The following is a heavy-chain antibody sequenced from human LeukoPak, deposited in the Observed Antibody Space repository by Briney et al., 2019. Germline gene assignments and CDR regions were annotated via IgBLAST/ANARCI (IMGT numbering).Heavy chain of an antibody. Sequence: ASVKVSCKASGYTFTGYYMHWVRQATGQGLEWMGWMNPNSGNTGYAQKFQGRVTMTRNTSISTAYMELSSLRSEDTAVYYCARGYYYDSSGYYATGDWGQGTLVTVSS. J-gene: IGHJ4*02. CDR1: GYTFTGYY. D-gene: IGHD3-22*01. CDR3: ARGYYYDSSGYYATGD. V-gene: IGHV1-8*02. CDR2: MNPNSGNT.